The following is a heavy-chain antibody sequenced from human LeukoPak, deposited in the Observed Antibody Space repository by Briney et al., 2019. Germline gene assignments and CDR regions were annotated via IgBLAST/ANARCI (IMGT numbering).Heavy chain of an antibody. CDR2: INPSGGST. J-gene: IGHJ6*02. V-gene: IGHV1-46*01. CDR3: ARRRYCSSTTCYSAGFYYYAMDV. Sequence: ASVKVSCKASGYTFTSYHMYWVRQAPGQGLEWMGIINPSGGSTSYSQKFQGRVTMTRDTSTSTVYMEMSSLRSEDTAVYYCARRRYCSSTTCYSAGFYYYAMDVWGQGTTVTVSS. CDR1: GYTFTSYH. D-gene: IGHD2-2*01.